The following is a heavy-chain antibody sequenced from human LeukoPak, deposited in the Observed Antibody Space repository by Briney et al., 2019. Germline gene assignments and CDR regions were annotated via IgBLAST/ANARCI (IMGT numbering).Heavy chain of an antibody. D-gene: IGHD5-12*01. J-gene: IGHJ3*02. V-gene: IGHV3-21*01. CDR3: VRELVPQSINSGYDSFHI. CDR2: ISSGSTYI. Sequence: SGGSLRLSCAASEFTFSTYSMNWVRQAPGKGLEWVSSISSGSTYIYYADSVKGRFTISRDNAKNSLYLQMNSLSAEDTAVYYCVRELVPQSINSGYDSFHIWGQGTMVTVSS. CDR1: EFTFSTYS.